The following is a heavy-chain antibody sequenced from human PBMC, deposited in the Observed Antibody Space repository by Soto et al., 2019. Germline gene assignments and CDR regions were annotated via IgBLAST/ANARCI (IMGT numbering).Heavy chain of an antibody. D-gene: IGHD3-3*01. CDR2: IIPIFGTA. CDR3: ARDRVSGYYFDY. CDR1: GCTFSSYA. Sequence: ASVKVSCKASGCTFSSYAISCVRQAPGQGLEWMGGIIPIFGTANYAQKFQGRVTITADKSTSTAYMELSSLRSEDTAVYYCARDRVSGYYFDYWGQGTLVTVSS. V-gene: IGHV1-69*06. J-gene: IGHJ4*02.